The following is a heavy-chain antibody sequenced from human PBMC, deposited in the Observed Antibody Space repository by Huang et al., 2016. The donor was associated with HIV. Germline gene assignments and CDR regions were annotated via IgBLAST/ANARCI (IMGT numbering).Heavy chain of an antibody. J-gene: IGHJ6*03. CDR2: VGYNDQKV. V-gene: IGHV3-48*01. D-gene: IGHD6-25*01. CDR3: VRDTKYRSGFYNYYYMDV. Sequence: HLVESGGGSVRPGESLKLSCVAPGFDFSTLIFIWVRTAHGRGRECISHVGYNDQKVSYANSVRGRFTMSRDNDRQSIYLQMRNLRPSDTAKYYCVRDTKYRSGFYNYYYMDVWGNGTAVTVSS. CDR1: GFDFSTLI.